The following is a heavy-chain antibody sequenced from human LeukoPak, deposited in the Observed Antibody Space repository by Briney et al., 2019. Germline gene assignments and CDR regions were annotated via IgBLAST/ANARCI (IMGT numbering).Heavy chain of an antibody. J-gene: IGHJ4*02. CDR1: GFTFDDYA. D-gene: IGHD6-13*01. CDR2: ISWNSGSI. V-gene: IGHV3-9*01. CDR3: AKDCCSSSWYTPNFDY. Sequence: GGSLRLSCAASGFTFDDYAMHWVRQAPGKGLEWASGISWNSGSIGYADSVKGRFTISRDNAKNSLYLQMNSLRAEDTALYYCAKDCCSSSWYTPNFDYWGQGTLVTVSS.